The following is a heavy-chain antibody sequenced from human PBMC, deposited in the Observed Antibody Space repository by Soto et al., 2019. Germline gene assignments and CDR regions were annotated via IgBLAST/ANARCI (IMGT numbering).Heavy chain of an antibody. CDR3: ARSLVNGTYEAFDI. V-gene: IGHV5-51*03. Sequence: EVYLAQSGAEVKKPGESLKISCKGSGYNFNRYWIGWVRQMPGKGLEWMGVIYPGDSDTRYSPSLQGQVTISADKSSSAAYLQWISLQASDTATYYCARSLVNGTYEAFDIWGQGIMVTVSS. CDR2: IYPGDSDT. CDR1: GYNFNRYW. D-gene: IGHD6-13*01. J-gene: IGHJ3*02.